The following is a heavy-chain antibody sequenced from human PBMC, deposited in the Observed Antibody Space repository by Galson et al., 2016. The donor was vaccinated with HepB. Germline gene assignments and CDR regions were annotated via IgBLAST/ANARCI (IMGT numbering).Heavy chain of an antibody. Sequence: CAISGDSVSSKSAAWSWIRQSPSRGLEWLGRTYYRSKWYNDYAVSVKGRISINTDTSKNQFSLQLNSVTPEDTAVYYCERDRGAYDSGYYLPDAFDVWGQGTMVSVSS. J-gene: IGHJ3*01. CDR2: TYYRSKWYN. V-gene: IGHV6-1*01. CDR3: ERDRGAYDSGYYLPDAFDV. CDR1: GDSVSSKSAA. D-gene: IGHD3-22*01.